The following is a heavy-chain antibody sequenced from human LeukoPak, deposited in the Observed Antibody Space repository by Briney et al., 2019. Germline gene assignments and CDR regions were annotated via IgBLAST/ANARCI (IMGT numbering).Heavy chain of an antibody. D-gene: IGHD6-19*01. CDR3: AREGPWSSGIDY. J-gene: IGHJ4*02. Sequence: GGSLRLSCAVSGFTFSRYWMSWVRQAPGKGLEWVANINQDGSEKYDVDSVKGRFTISRDNAKNSLYLQMNSLRAEDTAAYYCAREGPWSSGIDYWGQGTLVTVSP. CDR1: GFTFSRYW. CDR2: INQDGSEK. V-gene: IGHV3-7*01.